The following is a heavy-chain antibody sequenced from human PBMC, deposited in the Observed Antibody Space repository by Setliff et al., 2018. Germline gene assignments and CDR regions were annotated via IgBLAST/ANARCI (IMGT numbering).Heavy chain of an antibody. V-gene: IGHV1-3*01. Sequence: ASVKVSCKASGYTFTAYDIHWMRQAPGQSLEWMGWINGVNGNTKYSQNFQGRVTFTSDTSANTAFMELSSLRSEDSSIYYCARGQTVGPNSGKDYWGQGTLVTVSS. CDR1: GYTFTAYD. D-gene: IGHD1-26*01. J-gene: IGHJ4*02. CDR3: ARGQTVGPNSGKDY. CDR2: INGVNGNT.